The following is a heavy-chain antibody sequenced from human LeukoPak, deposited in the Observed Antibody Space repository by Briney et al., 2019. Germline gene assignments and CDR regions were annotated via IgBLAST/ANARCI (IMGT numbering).Heavy chain of an antibody. CDR2: IFHSGTT. V-gene: IGHV4-4*02. J-gene: IGHJ4*02. CDR3: ARLIGYASGWYLDF. D-gene: IGHD6-19*01. Sequence: SETLSLTCAVSGGSISSVNWWSWARQPPGKGLEWIGKIFHSGTTDYNPSLKSRVTMSVDKSKNQFSLKLRSVTAADTAVYYCARLIGYASGWYLDFWGQGALVTVSS. CDR1: GGSISSVNW.